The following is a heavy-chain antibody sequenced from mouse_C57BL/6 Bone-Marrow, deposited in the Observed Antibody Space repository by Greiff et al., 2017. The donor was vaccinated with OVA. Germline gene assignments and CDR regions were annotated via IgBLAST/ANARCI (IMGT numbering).Heavy chain of an antibody. J-gene: IGHJ2*01. CDR2: IYPGDGDT. D-gene: IGHD2-3*01. CDR1: GYAFSSSW. CDR3: ACYDGYYLFDY. V-gene: IGHV1-82*01. Sequence: VQGVESGPELVKPGASVKISCKASGYAFSSSWMNWVKQRPGKGLEWIGRIYPGDGDTNYNGKFKGKATLTADKSSSTAYMQLSSLTSEDSAVYFCACYDGYYLFDYWGQGTTLTVSS.